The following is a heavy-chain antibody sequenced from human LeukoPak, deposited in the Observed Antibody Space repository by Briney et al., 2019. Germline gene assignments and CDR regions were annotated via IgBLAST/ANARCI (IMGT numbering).Heavy chain of an antibody. Sequence: SETLSLTCTVSGGSISSYYWSWIRQPPGKGLEWIGYIYYSGSTNYNPSLKSRVTISVDTSKNQFSLKLSSVTAADTAVYYCARYIVGALGAFDIWGQGTMVTVSS. CDR3: ARYIVGALGAFDI. D-gene: IGHD1-26*01. CDR1: GGSISSYY. J-gene: IGHJ3*02. V-gene: IGHV4-59*01. CDR2: IYYSGST.